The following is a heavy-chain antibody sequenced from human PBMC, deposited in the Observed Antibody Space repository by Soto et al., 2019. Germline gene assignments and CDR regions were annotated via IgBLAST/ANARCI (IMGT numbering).Heavy chain of an antibody. Sequence: PSETLSLTCAVYGGSFSCYYWSWIGQPPGKGLEWIGEINHSGSTNYNPSLKSRVTISVDTSKNQFSLKLSSVTAADTAVYYCARMGAAAGTQGGYYYYYGMDVWGQGTTVTVSS. D-gene: IGHD6-13*01. CDR2: INHSGST. J-gene: IGHJ6*02. CDR3: ARMGAAAGTQGGYYYYYGMDV. CDR1: GGSFSCYY. V-gene: IGHV4-34*01.